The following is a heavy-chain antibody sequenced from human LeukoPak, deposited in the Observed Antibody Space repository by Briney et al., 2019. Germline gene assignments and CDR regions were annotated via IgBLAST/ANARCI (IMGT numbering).Heavy chain of an antibody. D-gene: IGHD3-10*01. Sequence: SETLSLTCTVAGDSISSYYWSWIRQPPGKGLEWIGYIYYSGSTNYNPSLKSRVTISVDTSKNQFSLKMSSVTAADTAVYYCARTPVNVRLLWFGEFPYWGQGTLVTVSS. J-gene: IGHJ4*02. CDR3: ARTPVNVRLLWFGEFPY. CDR2: IYYSGST. CDR1: GDSISSYY. V-gene: IGHV4-59*01.